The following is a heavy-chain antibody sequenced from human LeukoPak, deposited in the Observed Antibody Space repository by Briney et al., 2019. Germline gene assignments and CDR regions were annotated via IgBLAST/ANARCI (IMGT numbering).Heavy chain of an antibody. J-gene: IGHJ4*02. V-gene: IGHV1-24*01. CDR3: ATVGPGPRGVVAAIDY. D-gene: IGHD2-15*01. CDR1: GYTLTELS. CDR2: FDPEDGET. Sequence: GASVKVSCKVSGYTLTELSMHWVRQAPGKGLEWMGGFDPEDGETIYAQTFQGRVTMTEDTSTATAYMELSSLRPEDTAGYYCATVGPGPRGVVAAIDYWGQGTLVTVSS.